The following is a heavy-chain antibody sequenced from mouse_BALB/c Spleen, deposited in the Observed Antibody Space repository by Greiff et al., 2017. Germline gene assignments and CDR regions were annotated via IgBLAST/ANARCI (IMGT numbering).Heavy chain of an antibody. V-gene: IGHV1-63*02. CDR3: ARNWDGAFAY. J-gene: IGHJ3*01. CDR1: GYTFTNYW. CDR2: IYPGGGYT. D-gene: IGHD4-1*01. Sequence: VHLVESGAELVRPGTSVKISCKASGYTFTNYWLGWVKQRPGHGLEWIGDIYPGGGYTNYNEKFKGKATLTADTSSSTAYMQLSSLTSEDSAVYFCARNWDGAFAYWGQGTLVTVSA.